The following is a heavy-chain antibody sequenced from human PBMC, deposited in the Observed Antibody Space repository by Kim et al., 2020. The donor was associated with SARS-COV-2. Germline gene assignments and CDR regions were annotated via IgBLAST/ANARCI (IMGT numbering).Heavy chain of an antibody. J-gene: IGHJ6*02. CDR1: GGSISSYY. CDR2: IYYSGST. Sequence: SETLSLTCTVSGGSISSYYWSWIRQPPGKGLEWIGYIYYSGSTNYNPSLKSRVTLSVDTSKNQFSLKLSSVTAADTAVYYCARHADYYYGMDVWGQGTTVTVSS. V-gene: IGHV4-59*13. CDR3: ARHADYYYGMDV.